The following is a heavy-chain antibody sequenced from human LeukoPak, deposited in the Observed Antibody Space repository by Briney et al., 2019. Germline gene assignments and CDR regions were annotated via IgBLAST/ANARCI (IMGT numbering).Heavy chain of an antibody. J-gene: IGHJ4*02. CDR3: ASSPVGATDY. V-gene: IGHV4-34*01. CDR1: GGSISSSY. Sequence: SETLSLTCTVSGGSISSSYSSWIGQPPGQGLEWIGEINHGGSTNYNPSLKSRVTISADTSKNQFSLKLSSVTAADTAVYYCASSPVGATDYWGQGSLVTVSS. CDR2: INHGGST. D-gene: IGHD1-26*01.